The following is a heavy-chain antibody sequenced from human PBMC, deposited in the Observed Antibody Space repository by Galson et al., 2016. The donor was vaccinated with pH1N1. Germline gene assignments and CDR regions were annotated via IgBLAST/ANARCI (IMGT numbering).Heavy chain of an antibody. D-gene: IGHD6-19*01. CDR1: GFTFSSYA. CDR2: VSHVVGTT. J-gene: IGHJ4*02. Sequence: SLRLSCATSGFTFSSYAMGWVRQAPGKGLEWVSTVSHVVGTTYYADSVKGRFTISRDNSKNTSNLQRRSLKADDTAVYYCGKEGGIYSSGGYFDYWSQGTLVTVSS. V-gene: IGHV3-23*01. CDR3: GKEGGIYSSGGYFDY.